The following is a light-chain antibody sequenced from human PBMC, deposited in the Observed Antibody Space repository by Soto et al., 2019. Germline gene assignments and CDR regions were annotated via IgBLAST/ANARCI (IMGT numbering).Light chain of an antibody. V-gene: IGLV2-14*01. CDR1: SSDVGGYNY. Sequence: QSALTQPASVSGSPGQSITISCTGTSSDVGGYNYVSWYQQHPGKAPKLMIYEVSNRPSGVSNRFSGSKSGNTASLTISGLQAEDEADYYCSSDTSSKVFGTGTKLTVL. J-gene: IGLJ1*01. CDR2: EVS. CDR3: SSDTSSKV.